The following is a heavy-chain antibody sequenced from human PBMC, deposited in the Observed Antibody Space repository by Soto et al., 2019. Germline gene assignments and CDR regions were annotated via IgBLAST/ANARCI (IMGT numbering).Heavy chain of an antibody. Sequence: GGSLRLSCEASGFAFSSYAMHWVRQAPGKGLEWVGVISYDGNYIYYADSVKGRFTISRDNSKNTLYVQVNSLRPEDTAVYYCAKGILSATIGPYGMVLWGPGTTATVFS. CDR3: AKGILSATIGPYGMVL. J-gene: IGHJ6*02. D-gene: IGHD3-16*01. CDR1: GFAFSSYA. V-gene: IGHV3-30*18. CDR2: ISYDGNYI.